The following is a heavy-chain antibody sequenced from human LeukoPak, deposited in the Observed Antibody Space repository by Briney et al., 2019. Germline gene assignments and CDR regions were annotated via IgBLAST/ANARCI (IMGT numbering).Heavy chain of an antibody. Sequence: SETLSLICAVYGGSFSGYYWSWIRQPPGKGLEWIGEINHSGGTNYNPSLKSRVTISVDTSKNQFYLKLSSVTAADTAVYYCYGGNPAGGYWGQGTLVTVSS. CDR2: INHSGGT. CDR3: YGGNPAGGY. J-gene: IGHJ4*02. D-gene: IGHD4-23*01. V-gene: IGHV4-34*01. CDR1: GGSFSGYY.